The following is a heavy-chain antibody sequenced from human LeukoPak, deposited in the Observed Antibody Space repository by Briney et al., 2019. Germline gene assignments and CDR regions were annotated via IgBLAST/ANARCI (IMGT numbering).Heavy chain of an antibody. CDR2: IDSGGST. CDR3: AREVGPFHQLDY. J-gene: IGHJ4*02. V-gene: IGHV3-53*01. D-gene: IGHD5-24*01. CDR1: GFTVSSNY. Sequence: GGSLRLSCAASGFTVSSNYMSWVRQAPGKGLEWGSVIDSGGSTYYADAVKGRFTIARDNSKNTLYLQMNSLRAEDTAVYYCAREVGPFHQLDYWGQGTLVTVSS.